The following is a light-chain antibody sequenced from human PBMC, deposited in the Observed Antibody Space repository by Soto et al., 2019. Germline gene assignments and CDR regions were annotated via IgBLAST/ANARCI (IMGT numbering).Light chain of an antibody. CDR2: DAS. V-gene: IGKV1-5*01. Sequence: DIQMTQSPSTLSASVRDRMTITWGASLRISTWLAWYQQKPGKAPKFLIYDASSLESGVPSRFRGSGSGTDLTLAISSQQTDDFATLYCQQFNSYPEAFGHGTKVDIK. J-gene: IGKJ1*01. CDR1: LRISTW. CDR3: QQFNSYPEA.